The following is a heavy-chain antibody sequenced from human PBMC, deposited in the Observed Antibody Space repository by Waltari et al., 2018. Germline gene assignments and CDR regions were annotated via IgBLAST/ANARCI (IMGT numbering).Heavy chain of an antibody. V-gene: IGHV1-69*12. CDR3: ARDDGEQQLWDYYFDY. CDR1: GGTFSSYA. CDR2: IIPIVGTA. D-gene: IGHD6-13*01. Sequence: QVQLVQSGAEVKKPGSSVKVSCKASGGTFSSYAISWVRQAPGHGLEWMGGIIPIVGTANYAQKFQGRVTITADESTSTAYMELSSVRSEDTAVYYCARDDGEQQLWDYYFDYWGQGTLVTVSS. J-gene: IGHJ4*02.